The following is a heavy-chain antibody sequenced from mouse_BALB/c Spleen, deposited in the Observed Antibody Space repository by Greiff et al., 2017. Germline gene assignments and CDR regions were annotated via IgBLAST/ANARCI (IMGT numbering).Heavy chain of an antibody. CDR3: TRADYDSGYAMDY. J-gene: IGHJ4*01. CDR2: ISSGGSYT. V-gene: IGHV5-6-4*01. D-gene: IGHD2-4*01. Sequence: EVKVVESGGGLVKPGGSLKLSCAASGFTFSSYTMSWVRQTPEKRLEWVATISSGGSYTYYPDSVKGRFTISRDNAKNTLYLQMSSLKSEDTAMYYCTRADYDSGYAMDYWGQGTSVTVSS. CDR1: GFTFSSYT.